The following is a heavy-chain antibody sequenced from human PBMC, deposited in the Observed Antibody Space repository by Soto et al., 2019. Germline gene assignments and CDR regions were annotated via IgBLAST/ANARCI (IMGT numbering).Heavy chain of an antibody. J-gene: IGHJ4*02. CDR1: GGSISSYY. Sequence: PSETLSLTCTVSGGSISSYYWSWIRQPPGKGLEWIGTIYYSGRTDYNPSLRSRVAISADTSKNQFSLKLSSVTAADTAVYYCGRHAYSSVDYWGPGTLVTVSS. V-gene: IGHV4-39*01. D-gene: IGHD6-19*01. CDR2: IYYSGRT. CDR3: GRHAYSSVDY.